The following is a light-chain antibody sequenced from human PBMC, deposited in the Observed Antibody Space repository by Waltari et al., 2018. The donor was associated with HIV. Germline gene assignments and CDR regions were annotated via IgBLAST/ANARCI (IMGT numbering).Light chain of an antibody. CDR3: CSYAGSGGPVV. Sequence: QSALTQPASVSGSPGQSITISCTGTSSDFGSYNLVSWYQQHPGKAPTLMIYEVSKRPLGVSDRVSGSKSGNTAALTISGLQAEDEADYHCCSYAGSGGPVVFGGGTKLTVL. CDR2: EVS. V-gene: IGLV2-23*02. J-gene: IGLJ2*01. CDR1: SSDFGSYNL.